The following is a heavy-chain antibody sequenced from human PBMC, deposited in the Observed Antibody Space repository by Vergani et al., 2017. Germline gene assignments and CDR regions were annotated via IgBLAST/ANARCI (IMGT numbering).Heavy chain of an antibody. D-gene: IGHD2-15*01. CDR2: IYYSGST. Sequence: QVQLQESGPGLVKPSQTLSLTCTVSGGSISSGDYYWSWIRQPPGKGLEWIGYIYYSGSTYYNPSLKSRVTISVDTSKNQFSLKLSSVTAADTAVYYCARGYPYYCSGGSYSVNWYFDLWGRGTLVTVSS. J-gene: IGHJ2*01. V-gene: IGHV4-30-4*01. CDR3: ARGYPYYCSGGSYSVNWYFDL. CDR1: GGSISSGDYY.